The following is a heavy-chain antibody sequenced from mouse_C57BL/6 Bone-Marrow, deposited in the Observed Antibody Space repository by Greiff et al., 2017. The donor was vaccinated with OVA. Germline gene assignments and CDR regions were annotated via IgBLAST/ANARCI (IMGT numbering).Heavy chain of an antibody. D-gene: IGHD1-1*01. CDR1: GYTFTDYY. Sequence: VHVKQSGPVLVKPGASVKMSCKASGYTFTDYYMNWVKQSHGKSLEWIGVINPYNGGTSYNQKFKGKATLTVDKSSSTAYMELNSLTSEDSAVYYCADTYYYGSSSPYYFDYWGQGTTLTVSS. CDR2: INPYNGGT. V-gene: IGHV1-19*01. J-gene: IGHJ2*01. CDR3: ADTYYYGSSSPYYFDY.